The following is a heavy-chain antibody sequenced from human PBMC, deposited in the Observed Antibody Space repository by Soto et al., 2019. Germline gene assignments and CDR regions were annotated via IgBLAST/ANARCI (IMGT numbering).Heavy chain of an antibody. CDR1: GYTFTSYY. CDR3: AGAVVVTAIRSNWFDP. J-gene: IGHJ5*02. CDR2: INPSGGST. V-gene: IGHV1-46*01. Sequence: QVQLVQSGAEVKKPGASVKVSCKASGYTFTSYYMHWVRQAPGQGLEWMGIINPSGGSTSYAQKFQGRVTMTRDTSTSTVYMELSSLRSEDTAVYYCAGAVVVTAIRSNWFDPCGQGTLVTVS. D-gene: IGHD2-21*02.